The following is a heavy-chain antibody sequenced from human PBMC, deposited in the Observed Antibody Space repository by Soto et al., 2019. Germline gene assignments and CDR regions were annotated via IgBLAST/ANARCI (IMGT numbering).Heavy chain of an antibody. CDR2: ISYDGSNK. D-gene: IGHD3-10*01. CDR3: AREGDYGSGSYFDY. Sequence: PGGSLRLSCAASGFTFSSYAMHWVRQAPGEGLEWVAVISYDGSNKYYADSVKGRFTISRDNSKNTLYLQMNSLRAEDTAVYYCAREGDYGSGSYFDYWGQGTLVTVSS. J-gene: IGHJ4*02. CDR1: GFTFSSYA. V-gene: IGHV3-30-3*01.